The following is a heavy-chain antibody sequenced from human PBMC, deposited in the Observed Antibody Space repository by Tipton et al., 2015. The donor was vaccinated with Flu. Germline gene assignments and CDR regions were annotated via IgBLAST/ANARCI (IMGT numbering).Heavy chain of an antibody. CDR1: GYPLTSYG. CDR3: ARPGGPAAVNPFSYFDF. V-gene: IGHV1-18*04. Sequence: QSGPEVKKPGASMKVSCKASGYPLTSYGVSWVRQAPGQGLEWMGWISGYDDDTKYAQKFQGRVTMTTDTSTSTAYMELRSLRSDDTAVYYCARPGGPAAVNPFSYFDFWGQGTLVTVSS. D-gene: IGHD2-2*01. CDR2: ISGYDDDT. J-gene: IGHJ4*02.